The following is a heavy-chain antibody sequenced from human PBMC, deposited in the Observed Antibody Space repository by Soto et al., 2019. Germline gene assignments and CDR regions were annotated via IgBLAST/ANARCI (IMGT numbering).Heavy chain of an antibody. V-gene: IGHV3-33*01. CDR2: IWYDGSNK. Sequence: GGSLRLSCAASGFTFSSYGMRWVRQAPGKGLEWVAFIWYDGSNKDYADSVKGRFTISRDNSKNTLYLEMNSLRAEDTATYYCTGDQVIVGEKLLDCWGQGTLVTVSS. J-gene: IGHJ4*02. CDR3: TGDQVIVGEKLLDC. D-gene: IGHD3-22*01. CDR1: GFTFSSYG.